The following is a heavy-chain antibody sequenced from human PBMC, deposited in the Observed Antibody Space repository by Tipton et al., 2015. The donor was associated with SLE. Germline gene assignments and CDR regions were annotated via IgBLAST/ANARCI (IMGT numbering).Heavy chain of an antibody. CDR2: IYYSGST. J-gene: IGHJ5*02. CDR1: GGSISSSSYY. D-gene: IGHD2-2*01. V-gene: IGHV4-31*03. Sequence: TLSLTCTVSGGSISSSSYYWGWIRQHPGKGLEWIGCIYYSGSTYYNPSLKSRITISVDTSKNQFSLKLTSVTAADTAVYYCARAFGTSWQWWFDPWGQGTLVTVSS. CDR3: ARAFGTSWQWWFDP.